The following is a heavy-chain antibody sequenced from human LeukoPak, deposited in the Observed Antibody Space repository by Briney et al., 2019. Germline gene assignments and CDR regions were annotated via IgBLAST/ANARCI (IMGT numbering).Heavy chain of an antibody. V-gene: IGHV4-38-2*02. CDR2: IYHSGNT. Sequence: PSETLSLTCTVSRYSISSGYYWGWIRQPPGKGLEWIGTIYHSGNTYYNPSLKSRVTISVDTSKNQFSLNLSSVTAADTAVYYCARLLWFGKYYFDYWGQGTLVTVSS. D-gene: IGHD3-10*01. CDR3: ARLLWFGKYYFDY. J-gene: IGHJ4*02. CDR1: RYSISSGYY.